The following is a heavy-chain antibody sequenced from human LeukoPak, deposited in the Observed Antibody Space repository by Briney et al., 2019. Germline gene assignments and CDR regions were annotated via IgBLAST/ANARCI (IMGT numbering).Heavy chain of an antibody. J-gene: IGHJ4*02. D-gene: IGHD1-26*01. CDR3: AKAGGREPDY. V-gene: IGHV3-74*01. CDR2: INSDGSST. CDR1: GFTFSSHW. Sequence: EGSLRLSCAASGFTFSSHWMHWVRQAPGKGLVWVSRINSDGSSTSYADSVKGRFTISRDNSKNTLYLQMNSLRAEDTAVYYCAKAGGREPDYWGQGTLVTVSS.